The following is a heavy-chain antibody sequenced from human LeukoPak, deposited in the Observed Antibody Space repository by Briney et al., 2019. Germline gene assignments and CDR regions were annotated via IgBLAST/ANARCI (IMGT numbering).Heavy chain of an antibody. CDR1: GYTFTNYA. CDR2: INADNGDT. Sequence: ASVKVSCKASGYTFTNYAMHWVRQAPGQRLEWMGWINADNGDTNCSQKFQGRVTITRGTSASTAYMELSSLRSEDTAVYYCANPRYDSSGYYYVDWGQGTLVTVSS. D-gene: IGHD3-22*01. CDR3: ANPRYDSSGYYYVD. J-gene: IGHJ4*02. V-gene: IGHV1-3*01.